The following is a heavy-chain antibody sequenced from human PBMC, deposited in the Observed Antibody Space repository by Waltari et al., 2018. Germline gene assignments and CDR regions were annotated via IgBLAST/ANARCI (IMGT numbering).Heavy chain of an antibody. D-gene: IGHD2-2*01. Sequence: QVHLRESGPGLVKPSETLSLTCTVSNGSLNNHYWSWIRQPPGKRMEWIGWINQITGDTNYNPSRESRVIISSDISKNQFSLKLTSVTAADTAIYYCAREGSLYSSTGGWIGPWGQGMLVTVSS. V-gene: IGHV4-59*11. J-gene: IGHJ5*01. CDR3: AREGSLYSSTGGWIGP. CDR1: NGSLNNHY. CDR2: INQITGDT.